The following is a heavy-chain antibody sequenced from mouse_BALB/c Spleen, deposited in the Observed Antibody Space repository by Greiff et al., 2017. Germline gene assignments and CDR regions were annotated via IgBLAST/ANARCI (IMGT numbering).Heavy chain of an antibody. CDR1: GYTFTSYW. Sequence: QVQLQQPGAELVRPGASVKLSCKASGYTFTSYWINWVKQRPGQGLEWIGNIYPSDSYTNYNQKFKDKAPLTVDKSSSTAYMQLSSPTSEDAAVYYCTRMGDGGYFDVGGAGTTVTVSS. V-gene: IGHV1-69*02. CDR3: TRMGDGGYFDV. CDR2: IYPSDSYT. D-gene: IGHD3-3*01. J-gene: IGHJ1*01.